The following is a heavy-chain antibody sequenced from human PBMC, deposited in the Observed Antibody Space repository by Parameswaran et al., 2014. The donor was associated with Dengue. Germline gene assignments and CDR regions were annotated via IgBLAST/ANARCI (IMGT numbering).Heavy chain of an antibody. Sequence: VRQMPGKGLEWMGIIYPADSDTRYSPSFQGQVTISADKSISTAYLQWSSLKASDTAMYYCARRLGDSSGRWFDPWGPGEPWSPVSS. CDR2: IYPADSDT. J-gene: IGHJ5*02. CDR3: ARRLGDSSGRWFDP. D-gene: IGHD3-22*01. V-gene: IGHV5-51*01.